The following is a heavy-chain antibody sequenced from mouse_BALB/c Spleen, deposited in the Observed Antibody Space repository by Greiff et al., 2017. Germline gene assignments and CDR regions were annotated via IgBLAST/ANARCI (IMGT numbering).Heavy chain of an antibody. V-gene: IGHV14-3*02. J-gene: IGHJ1*01. Sequence: VQLQQSGAELVKPGASVKLSCTASGFNIKDTYMHWVKQRPEQGLEWIGRIDPANGNTKYDPKFQGKATITADTSSNTAYLQLSSLTSEDTAVYYCARRDYYGSSYGYFDVWGAGTTVTVSS. CDR2: IDPANGNT. CDR3: ARRDYYGSSYGYFDV. D-gene: IGHD1-1*01. CDR1: GFNIKDTY.